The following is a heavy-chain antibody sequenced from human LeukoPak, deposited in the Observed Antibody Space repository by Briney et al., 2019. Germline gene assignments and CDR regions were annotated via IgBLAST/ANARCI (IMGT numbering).Heavy chain of an antibody. CDR3: ARWGGGYYYDSSGPFDY. D-gene: IGHD3-22*01. J-gene: IGHJ4*02. V-gene: IGHV4-38-2*02. CDR2: IYHSGST. CDR1: GYSISSGFY. Sequence: SETLSLTCTVSGYSISSGFYWGWIRQPPGKGLDWIGSIYHSGSTYYNPSLKSRVTISVDTSKNQFSLKLSSVTAADTAVYYCARWGGGYYYDSSGPFDYWGQGTLVTVSS.